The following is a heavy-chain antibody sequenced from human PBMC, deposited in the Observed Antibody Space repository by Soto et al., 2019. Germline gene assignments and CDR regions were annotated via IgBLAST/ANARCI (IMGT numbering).Heavy chain of an antibody. CDR1: GYTFTSYA. D-gene: IGHD1-26*01. CDR2: INAGNGNT. J-gene: IGHJ4*02. V-gene: IGHV1-3*01. CDR3: ATDGPSSGSYSVSWYFDY. Sequence: ASVKVSCKASGYTFTSYAMHWVRQAPGQRLEWMGWINAGNGNTKYSQKFQGRVTMTRDTSASTAYMELSSLRSEDTAVYYCATDGPSSGSYSVSWYFDYWGQGTLVTVSS.